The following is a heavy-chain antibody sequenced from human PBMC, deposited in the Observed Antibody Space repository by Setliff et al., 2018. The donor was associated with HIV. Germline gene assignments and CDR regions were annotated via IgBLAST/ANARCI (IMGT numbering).Heavy chain of an antibody. CDR1: GASFSGYY. V-gene: IGHV4-34*01. Sequence: SETLSLTCGVHGASFSGYYQSWIRQPPGKGLEWIEEIDHRGNSNCIVSLKSRVTISVDTSKNQFPLNLNSVTAADTAVYYCARPNSSGWYPGAFDIWGQGTMVTVSS. J-gene: IGHJ3*02. CDR2: IDHRGNS. D-gene: IGHD6-19*01. CDR3: ARPNSSGWYPGAFDI.